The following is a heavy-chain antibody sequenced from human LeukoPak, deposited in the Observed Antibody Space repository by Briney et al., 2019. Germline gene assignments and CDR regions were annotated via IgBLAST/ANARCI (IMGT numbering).Heavy chain of an antibody. CDR3: AESGWESYSDSFDY. V-gene: IGHV3-9*01. Sequence: GGSLRLSCAASGFTFDDYAMHWVRQAPGKGLEWVSGISWSGGSIYYADSVKGRFTISSDHAKNSPYLQMNGLSAEGTALYYDAESGWESYSDSFDYWGQGALVTASS. CDR1: GFTFDDYA. CDR2: ISWSGGSI. J-gene: IGHJ4*02. D-gene: IGHD3-10*01.